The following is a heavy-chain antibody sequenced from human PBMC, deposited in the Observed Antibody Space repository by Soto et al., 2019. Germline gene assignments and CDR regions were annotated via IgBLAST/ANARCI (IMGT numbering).Heavy chain of an antibody. CDR3: AKEVGYSSGWSEFDY. Sequence: PGGSLRLSCAASGFTFSSYAMSWVRQAPGKGLEWVSAISGSGISTYYADSVKGRFTISRDNSKNTLYLQMNSLRAEDTASYYCAKEVGYSSGWSEFDYWGQRTLVTVSS. J-gene: IGHJ4*02. D-gene: IGHD6-19*01. CDR2: ISGSGIST. V-gene: IGHV3-23*01. CDR1: GFTFSSYA.